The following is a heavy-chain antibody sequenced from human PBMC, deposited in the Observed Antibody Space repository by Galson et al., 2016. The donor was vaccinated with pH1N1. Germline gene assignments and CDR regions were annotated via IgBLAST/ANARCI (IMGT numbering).Heavy chain of an antibody. J-gene: IGHJ6*03. V-gene: IGHV1-24*01. D-gene: IGHD5-24*01. CDR3: AGGPRCHSSSCYNYDYYYMDF. CDR1: GYTFVEVS. CDR2: FYPEGDET. Sequence: SVKVSCKVSGYTFVEVSIHWVRQAPGKGLEWMGSFYPEGDETVYSQKLQGRVTMTRDISAATAYMERNSLESEDTAVYYCAGGPRCHSSSCYNYDYYYMDFWGQGSTVTVSS.